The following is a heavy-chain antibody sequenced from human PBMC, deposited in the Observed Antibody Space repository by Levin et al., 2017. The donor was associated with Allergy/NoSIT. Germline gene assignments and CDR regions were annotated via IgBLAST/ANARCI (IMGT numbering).Heavy chain of an antibody. J-gene: IGHJ4*02. CDR1: GGSISSSSYY. V-gene: IGHV4-39*01. D-gene: IGHD3-16*02. Sequence: PSETLSLTCTVSGGSISSSSYYWGWIRQPPGKGLEWIGSIYYSGSTYYNPSLKSRVTISVDTSKNQFSLKLSSVTAADTAVYYCARRVGSGSYPDYWGQGTLVTVSS. CDR2: IYYSGST. CDR3: ARRVGSGSYPDY.